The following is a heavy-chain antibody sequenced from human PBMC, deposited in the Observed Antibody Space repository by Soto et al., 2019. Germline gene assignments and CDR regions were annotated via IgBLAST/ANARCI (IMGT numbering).Heavy chain of an antibody. CDR1: GYTFTSYG. J-gene: IGHJ5*02. CDR2: ISAYNGNT. Sequence: QVQLVQSGGEVKKPGASVKVSCKASGYTFTSYGISWVRQAPGQGLERMGRISAYNGNTTYAQKLQGRVTMTTDTYTRTAYMELRSLRSDDTAVYYCARVVGALGHWFDPWGQGTLVTVSS. D-gene: IGHD1-26*01. V-gene: IGHV1-18*01. CDR3: ARVVGALGHWFDP.